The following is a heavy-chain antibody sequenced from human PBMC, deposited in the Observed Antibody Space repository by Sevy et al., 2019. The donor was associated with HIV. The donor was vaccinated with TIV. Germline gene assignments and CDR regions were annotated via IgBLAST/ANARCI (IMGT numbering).Heavy chain of an antibody. CDR2: IRQDGGEK. CDR1: GFTFSDYW. D-gene: IGHD6-19*01. Sequence: GGSLRLSCAGSGFTFSDYWMTWVRQAPGKGLEWVANIRQDGGEKYYADSVEGRFTISRDNAKNSVYLQMNSLRVEDTAVYYCVRAIGVASSYWGQGTLVTVSS. V-gene: IGHV3-7*04. CDR3: VRAIGVASSY. J-gene: IGHJ4*02.